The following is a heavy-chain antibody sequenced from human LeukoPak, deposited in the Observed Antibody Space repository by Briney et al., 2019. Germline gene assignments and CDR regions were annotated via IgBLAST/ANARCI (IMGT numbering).Heavy chain of an antibody. CDR2: IYTSGST. CDR1: GGSISSYY. Sequence: SETLSLTCTVSGGSISSYYWSWIRQSPGKGLEWIGRIYTSGSTNYNPSLKSRVTISVDTSKNQFSLKLSSVTAADTAVYYCARSSHLWFGELWDYWGQGTLVTVSS. J-gene: IGHJ4*02. V-gene: IGHV4-4*07. D-gene: IGHD3-10*01. CDR3: ARSSHLWFGELWDY.